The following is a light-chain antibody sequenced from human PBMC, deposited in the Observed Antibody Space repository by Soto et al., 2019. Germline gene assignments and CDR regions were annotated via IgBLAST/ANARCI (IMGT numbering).Light chain of an antibody. CDR2: GAS. Sequence: EIVMTQSPVTLSVSPGERATLSCRASQSVGSTLAWYQQKPGQTPRLLIYGASTRATDVPARLSGSGSGTAFTLTTSSLLAEDFADYYCQHYGSSPFTFGGGTKVDSK. V-gene: IGKV3-15*01. CDR1: QSVGST. J-gene: IGKJ4*01. CDR3: QHYGSSPFT.